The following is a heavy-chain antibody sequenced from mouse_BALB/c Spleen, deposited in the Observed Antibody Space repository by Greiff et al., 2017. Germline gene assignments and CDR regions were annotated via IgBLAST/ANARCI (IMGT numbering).Heavy chain of an antibody. D-gene: IGHD2-4*01. J-gene: IGHJ4*01. V-gene: IGHV5-9-4*01. CDR1: GFTFSSYA. Sequence: EVKLVESGGGLVKPGGSLKLSCAASGFTFSSYAMSWVRQSPEKRLEWVAEISSGGSYTYYPDTVTGRFTISRDNAKNTLYLEMSSLRSEDTAMYYCARIYYDYYYAMDYWGQGTSVTVSS. CDR3: ARIYYDYYYAMDY. CDR2: ISSGGSYT.